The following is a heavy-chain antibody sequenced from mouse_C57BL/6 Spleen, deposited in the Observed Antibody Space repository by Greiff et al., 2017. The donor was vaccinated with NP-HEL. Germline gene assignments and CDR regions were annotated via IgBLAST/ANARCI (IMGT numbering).Heavy chain of an antibody. J-gene: IGHJ2*01. Sequence: QVQLQQPGAELVRPGSSVKLSCKASGYTFTSYWMHWVKQRPIQGLEWIGNIDPSDSETHYNQKFKDKATLTVDKSSSTAYMQLSSLTSEDSAVYYCARAGGVDYYGSSYRGYYFDYWGQGTTLTVSS. CDR1: GYTFTSYW. CDR2: IDPSDSET. D-gene: IGHD1-1*01. CDR3: ARAGGVDYYGSSYRGYYFDY. V-gene: IGHV1-52*01.